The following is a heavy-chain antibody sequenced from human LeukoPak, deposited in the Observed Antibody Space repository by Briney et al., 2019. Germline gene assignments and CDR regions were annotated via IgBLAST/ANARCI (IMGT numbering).Heavy chain of an antibody. V-gene: IGHV3-30-3*01. J-gene: IGHJ4*02. CDR1: GFSFSSYV. CDR3: ARDFANDYVWGSYLYYFDY. Sequence: GGSLRLSCAASGFSFSSYVMNWVRQAPGKGLEWVAVISYDGSNKYYADSVKGRFTISRDNSKNTLYLQMNSLRAEDTAVYYCARDFANDYVWGSYLYYFDYWGQGTLVTVSS. D-gene: IGHD3-16*02. CDR2: ISYDGSNK.